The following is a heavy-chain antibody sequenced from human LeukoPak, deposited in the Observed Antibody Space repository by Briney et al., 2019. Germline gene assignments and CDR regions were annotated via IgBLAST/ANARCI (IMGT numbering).Heavy chain of an antibody. CDR3: ARATPGFDY. V-gene: IGHV4-61*02. CDR1: GDSISSGSYY. Sequence: SETLSLTCTVSGDSISSGSYYWSWIRQPAGKGLEWIGRIYTSGSTNYNPSLKSRVTISVDTSKNQFSLKLSSVTAADTAVYYCARATPGFDYWGQGALVTVSS. J-gene: IGHJ4*02. D-gene: IGHD4-17*01. CDR2: IYTSGST.